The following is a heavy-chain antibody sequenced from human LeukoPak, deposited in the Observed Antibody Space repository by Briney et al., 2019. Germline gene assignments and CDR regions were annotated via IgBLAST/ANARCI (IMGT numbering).Heavy chain of an antibody. Sequence: SVKVFCKASGFTFTSSAVQWVRQARGQRLEWIRWIVVGSGNTNYAQKFQERVTITRDMSTSTAYMELSSLRSEDTAVYYCAADLGSSTINNVDGAFDIWGQGTMVTVSS. J-gene: IGHJ3*02. CDR1: GFTFTSSA. CDR3: AADLGSSTINNVDGAFDI. V-gene: IGHV1-58*01. D-gene: IGHD2-2*01. CDR2: IVVGSGNT.